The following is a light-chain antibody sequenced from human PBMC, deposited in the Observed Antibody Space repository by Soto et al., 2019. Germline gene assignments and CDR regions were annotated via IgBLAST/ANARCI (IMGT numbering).Light chain of an antibody. CDR2: AAS. CDR1: HDISTY. CDR3: QQLKSYPIT. J-gene: IGKJ5*01. Sequence: IQLTQSPSSLSASVGDRVTITCRASHDISTYLAWYQQKPGKAPKFLISAASTSQSGVPSSFSGSGSGTEFTLTISSLQPEDSASYYCQQLKSYPITFGQETRLEIK. V-gene: IGKV1-9*01.